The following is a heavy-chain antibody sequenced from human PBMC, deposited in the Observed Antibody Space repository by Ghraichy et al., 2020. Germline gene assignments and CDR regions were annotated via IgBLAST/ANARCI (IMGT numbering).Heavy chain of an antibody. CDR2: IGGSGGST. CDR3: AKDRSSTSSYAMDV. V-gene: IGHV3-23*01. J-gene: IGHJ6*02. Sequence: GGSLRLSCAASGFTFRSYAMNWVRQAPGKGLEWVSGIGGSGGSTHYADSVKGRFTISRDNSKNTLYLQMNSLRAEDTAVYYCAKDRSSTSSYAMDVWGQGTTVTVSS. CDR1: GFTFRSYA. D-gene: IGHD2-2*01.